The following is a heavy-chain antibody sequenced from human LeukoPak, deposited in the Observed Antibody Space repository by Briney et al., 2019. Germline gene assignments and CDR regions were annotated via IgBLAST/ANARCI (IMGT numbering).Heavy chain of an antibody. Sequence: SVKVPCKASGGTFSSYAISWVRQAPGQGLEWMGGIIPIFGTANYAQKFQGRVTITADESTSTAYMELSSLRSEDTAVYYCARVAVAGLFDNWGQGTLVIVSS. V-gene: IGHV1-69*13. CDR2: IIPIFGTA. CDR1: GGTFSSYA. J-gene: IGHJ4*02. D-gene: IGHD6-19*01. CDR3: ARVAVAGLFDN.